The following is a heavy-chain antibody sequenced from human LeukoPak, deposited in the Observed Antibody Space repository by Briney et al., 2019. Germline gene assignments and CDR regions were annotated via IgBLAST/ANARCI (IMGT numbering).Heavy chain of an antibody. Sequence: PSKTLSLTCTVSGGSISSYYWSWIRQPPGKGLEWIGYMYYSGSTKYNSSLKSRVTISVDTSKNQFSLKLSSVTAADTAVYYCARNGAVDWDAEYAFDIWGQGTWVTVSS. CDR2: MYYSGST. J-gene: IGHJ3*02. CDR1: GGSISSYY. V-gene: IGHV4-59*01. CDR3: ARNGAVDWDAEYAFDI. D-gene: IGHD3/OR15-3a*01.